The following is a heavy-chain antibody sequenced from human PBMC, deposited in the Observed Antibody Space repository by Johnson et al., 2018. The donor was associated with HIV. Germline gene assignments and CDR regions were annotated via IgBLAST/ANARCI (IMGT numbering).Heavy chain of an antibody. CDR3: ARGYGVVIALLDAFDI. D-gene: IGHD2-21*01. Sequence: QVQLVESGGGVVQPGRSLRLSCAASAFTFRSYSMHWVRQAPGKGLEWVAVISYDGSNKYYADSVKGRFTISRDNSKNTLYLQRNSLRAEDTAVYYCARGYGVVIALLDAFDIWGQGTMVTVSS. V-gene: IGHV3-30-3*01. CDR1: AFTFRSYS. J-gene: IGHJ3*02. CDR2: ISYDGSNK.